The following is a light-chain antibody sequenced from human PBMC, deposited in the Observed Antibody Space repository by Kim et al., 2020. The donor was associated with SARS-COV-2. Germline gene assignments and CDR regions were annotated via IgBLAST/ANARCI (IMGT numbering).Light chain of an antibody. CDR3: QHFYSAPFT. Sequence: ATITCKSSQSVLHSSNNKNYLTWYQQKPGQPPKLLIYWASTRESGVPDRFSGSGSGTDFTLTISSLQAEDVAVYYCQHFYSAPFTFGPGTKVDIK. J-gene: IGKJ3*01. CDR2: WAS. V-gene: IGKV4-1*01. CDR1: QSVLHSSNNKNY.